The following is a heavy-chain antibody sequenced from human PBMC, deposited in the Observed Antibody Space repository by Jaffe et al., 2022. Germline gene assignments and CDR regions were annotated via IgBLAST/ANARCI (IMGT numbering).Heavy chain of an antibody. V-gene: IGHV3-15*01. D-gene: IGHD4-17*01. CDR3: TTDGATVTNLSLHY. CDR2: IKSKTDGGTA. CDR1: GFTFSNAW. Sequence: EVQLVESGGGLVKPGGSLRLSCAASGFTFSNAWMSWVRQAPGKGLEWVGRIKSKTDGGTADYAAPVKGRFTISRDDSKNTLYLQMNSLKTEDTAVYYCTTDGATVTNLSLHYWGQGTLVTVSS. J-gene: IGHJ4*02.